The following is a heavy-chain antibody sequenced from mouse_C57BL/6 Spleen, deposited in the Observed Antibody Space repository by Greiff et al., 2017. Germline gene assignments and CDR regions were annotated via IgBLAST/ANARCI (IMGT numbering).Heavy chain of an antibody. Sequence: VKLMESGPGLLQPSPTLSLTCSFSGFSLSTYGMGVGWIRHPSGQGLEWLAHIWWDDAKYNNPTLKSRLTISKDTSKNQVFLKTANVDTADTATYYCARIQNPYCYGDYFDYWGQGTTLTVSS. D-gene: IGHD1-1*01. CDR2: IWWDDAK. V-gene: IGHV8-8*01. CDR1: GFSLSTYGMG. J-gene: IGHJ2*01. CDR3: ARIQNPYCYGDYFDY.